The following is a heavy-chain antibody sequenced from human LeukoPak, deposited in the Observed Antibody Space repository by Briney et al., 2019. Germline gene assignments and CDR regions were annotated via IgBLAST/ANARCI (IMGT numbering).Heavy chain of an antibody. CDR2: ISFSGST. CDR1: GGSISSYY. D-gene: IGHD4-11*01. V-gene: IGHV4-59*01. CDR3: AGGAGDYTFDY. J-gene: IGHJ4*02. Sequence: PSETLSLTCTVSGGSISSYYWSSIRQPPRKRLWWIWYISFSGSTNYNPSLKSRVTISVATSKNQFSLKLSSPTAADTAVYCWAGGAGDYTFDYWGQGTLVTVSS.